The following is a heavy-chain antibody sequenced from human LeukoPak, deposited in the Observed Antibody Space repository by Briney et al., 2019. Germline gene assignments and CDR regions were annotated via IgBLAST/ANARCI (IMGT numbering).Heavy chain of an antibody. CDR1: GGSFSGYY. J-gene: IGHJ5*02. CDR2: INHSGST. CDR3: ARGASGLPKNNWFDP. V-gene: IGHV4-34*01. Sequence: SETLSLTCAVYGGSFSGYYWSWIRQPPGKGLEWIGEINHSGSTNYNPSLKSRVTISVDTSKNQFSLKLSSVTAADTAVYYCARGASGLPKNNWFDPWGQGTLVTVSS.